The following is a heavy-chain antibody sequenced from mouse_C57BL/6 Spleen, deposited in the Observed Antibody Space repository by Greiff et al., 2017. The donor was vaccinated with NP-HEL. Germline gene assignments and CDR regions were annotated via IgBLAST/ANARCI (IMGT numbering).Heavy chain of an antibody. CDR3: ARGGYYGSKEAWFAY. D-gene: IGHD1-1*01. Sequence: QVQLKQPGAELVRPGSSVKLSCKASGYTFTSYWMHWVKQRPIQGLEWIGNIDPSDSETHYNQKFKDKATLTVDKSSSTAYMQLSSLTSEDSAVYYCARGGYYGSKEAWFAYWGQGTLVTVSA. CDR1: GYTFTSYW. J-gene: IGHJ3*01. CDR2: IDPSDSET. V-gene: IGHV1-52*01.